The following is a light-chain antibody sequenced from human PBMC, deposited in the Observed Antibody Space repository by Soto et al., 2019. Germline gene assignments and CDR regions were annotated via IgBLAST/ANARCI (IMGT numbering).Light chain of an antibody. J-gene: IGKJ1*01. CDR2: GAS. CDR3: QQYGVSPET. Sequence: EIVLTQSPGSLSLSPGERATLSCRASQSVTRAYLAWYQHKPGQAPRLLIFGASTRAPGVPDRFSGSGSGTDFTLTISRLEPEDFAVYYCQQYGVSPETFGQGTKVDIK. CDR1: QSVTRAY. V-gene: IGKV3-20*01.